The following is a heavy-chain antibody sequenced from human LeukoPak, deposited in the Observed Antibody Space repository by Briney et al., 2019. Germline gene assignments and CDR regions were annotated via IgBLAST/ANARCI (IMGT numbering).Heavy chain of an antibody. Sequence: SGGSLRLSCSASGFTVSSNYMSWVRQAPGKGLGWVSFIYRGGSTYYAHSVKGRFTISRDNSKNTLYLQMNSLRAEDTAVYYCARLVRGVSFDYWGRGTLVTVSS. CDR1: GFTVSSNY. V-gene: IGHV3-53*01. D-gene: IGHD3-10*01. J-gene: IGHJ4*02. CDR2: IYRGGST. CDR3: ARLVRGVSFDY.